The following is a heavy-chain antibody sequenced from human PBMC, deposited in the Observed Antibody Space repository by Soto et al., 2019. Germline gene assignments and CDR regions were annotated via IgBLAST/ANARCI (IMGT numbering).Heavy chain of an antibody. V-gene: IGHV3-23*01. J-gene: IGHJ4*02. Sequence: GGSLRLSCAASGFTFSSYAMTWVRQAPGKGLEWVSSINGNADNTYYADSVKGRFAISRDNSKNMLYLQMNSLRAEDTAVYYCASLDYSSSRYWGRGTLVTVSS. D-gene: IGHD6-13*01. CDR2: INGNADNT. CDR3: ASLDYSSSRY. CDR1: GFTFSSYA.